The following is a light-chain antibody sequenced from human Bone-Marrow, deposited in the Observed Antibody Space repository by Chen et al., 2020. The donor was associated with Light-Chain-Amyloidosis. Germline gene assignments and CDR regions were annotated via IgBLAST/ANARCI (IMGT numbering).Light chain of an antibody. J-gene: IGLJ3*02. Sequence: SYVLTQPSSVSVAPGQTATIACGGNNIGSTSVPWYPQTPGQAPLLVVYDDSDRPPGIPERLSGSNSGNTATLTISRVEAGDEADYYCQVWDRSSDRPVFGGGTKLTVL. CDR3: QVWDRSSDRPV. CDR1: NIGSTS. CDR2: DDS. V-gene: IGLV3-21*02.